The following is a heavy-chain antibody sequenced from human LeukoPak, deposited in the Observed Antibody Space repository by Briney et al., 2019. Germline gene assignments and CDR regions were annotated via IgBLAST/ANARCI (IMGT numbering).Heavy chain of an antibody. J-gene: IGHJ6*02. CDR1: GFTFSSYA. V-gene: IGHV3-53*01. CDR2: IYSGGST. D-gene: IGHD2-2*01. Sequence: PGGSLRLSCAASGFTFSSYAMSWVRQAPGKGLEWVSVIYSGGSTYYADSVKGRFTISRDNSKNTLYLQMNSLRAEDTAVYYCATSVHCSSTSCPNYYYYYGMDVWGQGTTVTVSS. CDR3: ATSVHCSSTSCPNYYYYYGMDV.